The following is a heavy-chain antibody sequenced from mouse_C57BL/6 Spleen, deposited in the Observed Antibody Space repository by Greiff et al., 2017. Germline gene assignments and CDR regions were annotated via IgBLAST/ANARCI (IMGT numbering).Heavy chain of an antibody. Sequence: EVKVEESGPGMVKPSQSLSLTCPVTGYSITSGYDWHWIRHFPGNKLEWMGYISYSGSTNYNPSLKSRISITHDTSKNHFFLKLNSVTTEDTATYYCAREDYGNAMDYWGQGTSVTVSS. CDR3: AREDYGNAMDY. CDR2: ISYSGST. J-gene: IGHJ4*01. V-gene: IGHV3-1*01. D-gene: IGHD1-1*01. CDR1: GYSITSGYD.